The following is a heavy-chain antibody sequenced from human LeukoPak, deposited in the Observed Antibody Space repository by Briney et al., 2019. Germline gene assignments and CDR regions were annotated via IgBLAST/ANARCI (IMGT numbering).Heavy chain of an antibody. CDR3: ARTTTHYYGSGTSLYYYYMDV. D-gene: IGHD3-10*01. Sequence: PSETLSLTCTVSGGSISSSSYYWGWIRQPPGKGLEWVSVIYSGGSTYYADSVKGRFTISRDNSKNTLFLQMNSLRADDTAVYYCARTTTHYYGSGTSLYYYYMDVWGKGTTVTISS. CDR2: IYSGGST. CDR1: GGSISSSSYY. J-gene: IGHJ6*03. V-gene: IGHV3-53*01.